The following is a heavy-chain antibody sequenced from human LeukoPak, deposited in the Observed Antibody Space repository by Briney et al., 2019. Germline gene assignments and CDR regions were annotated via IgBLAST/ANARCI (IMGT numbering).Heavy chain of an antibody. CDR3: TRDYGSGSFDY. Sequence: PGGSLRLSCAASRFTFSSYWMHWVCQAPGKGLVWVSRINSDGSSTTDADSVKGRFTISRDNAKNTLYLQMNSLRVEDTAVYYCTRDYGSGSFDYWGQGTLVTVSS. CDR2: INSDGSST. V-gene: IGHV3-74*01. J-gene: IGHJ4*02. CDR1: RFTFSSYW. D-gene: IGHD3-10*01.